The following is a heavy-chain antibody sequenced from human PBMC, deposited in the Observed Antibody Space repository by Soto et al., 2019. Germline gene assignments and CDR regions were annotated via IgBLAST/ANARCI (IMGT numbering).Heavy chain of an antibody. CDR1: GFTFSSYG. CDR3: AREWYYCSSTSCYNYYYGMDV. Sequence: GGSLRLSCAASGFTFSSYGMHWVRQSPGKGLEWVAVIWYDGSNKYYADSVKGRFTISRDNSKNTLYLQMNSLRAEDTAVYYCAREWYYCSSTSCYNYYYGMDVWGQGTTVTVSS. CDR2: IWYDGSNK. V-gene: IGHV3-33*01. D-gene: IGHD2-2*02. J-gene: IGHJ6*02.